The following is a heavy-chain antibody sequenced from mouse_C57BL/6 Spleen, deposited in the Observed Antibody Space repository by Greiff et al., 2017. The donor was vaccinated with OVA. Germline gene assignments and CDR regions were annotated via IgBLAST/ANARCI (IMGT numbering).Heavy chain of an antibody. CDR3: ARQSKDYYAMDY. D-gene: IGHD2-5*01. V-gene: IGHV1-55*01. CDR1: GYTFTSYW. CDR2: IYPGSGST. Sequence: QVQLQQSGAELVKPGASVKMSCKASGYTFTSYWITWVKQRPGKGLEWIGDIYPGSGSTNYNEQFKSKATLTVDTSSSTAYMQLSSLTSEDSAVYYCARQSKDYYAMDYWGQGTSVTVSS. J-gene: IGHJ4*01.